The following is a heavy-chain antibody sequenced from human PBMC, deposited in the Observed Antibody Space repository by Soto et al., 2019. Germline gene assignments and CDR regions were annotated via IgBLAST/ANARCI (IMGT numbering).Heavy chain of an antibody. V-gene: IGHV3-7*01. J-gene: IGHJ4*02. Sequence: GGSLRLSCAASGFTFSSYWMSWVRQAPGKGLEWVANIKQDGTEKYYVDSVKGRFTISRDNAKNSLYLQMNSLRAEDTAVYYCARLVSAAANDYWGQGTLVTVSS. D-gene: IGHD1-26*01. CDR3: ARLVSAAANDY. CDR1: GFTFSSYW. CDR2: IKQDGTEK.